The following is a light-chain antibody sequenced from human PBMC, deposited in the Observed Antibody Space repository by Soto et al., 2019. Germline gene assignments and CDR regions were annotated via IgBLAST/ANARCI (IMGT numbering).Light chain of an antibody. CDR3: HQYNNWPPWT. CDR2: GAS. CDR1: QSVSSN. Sequence: EVAMTHSPATLSVSAWVSPTLSCRASQSVSSNLAWNPQKNRQAPRLLIYGASTRATDIPARFSGSGSGTDFTLTISSLQSEDFAVYYCHQYNNWPPWTFGQGTKVDIK. J-gene: IGKJ1*01. V-gene: IGKV3-15*01.